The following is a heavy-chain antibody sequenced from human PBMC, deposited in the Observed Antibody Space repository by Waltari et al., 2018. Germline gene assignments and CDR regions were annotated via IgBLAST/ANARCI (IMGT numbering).Heavy chain of an antibody. V-gene: IGHV1-3*01. J-gene: IGHJ4*02. CDR2: INAGNGST. D-gene: IGHD4-17*01. Sequence: QVQLVQSGPEVQKPGASVKVSCKASGYTFTSYAMHWVRQAPGQRLEWMGWINAGNGSTKYSQKFQGRVTITRDTSASTAYMELSSLRSEDTAVYYCARGDYGDYGHFDYWGQGTLVTVSS. CDR3: ARGDYGDYGHFDY. CDR1: GYTFTSYA.